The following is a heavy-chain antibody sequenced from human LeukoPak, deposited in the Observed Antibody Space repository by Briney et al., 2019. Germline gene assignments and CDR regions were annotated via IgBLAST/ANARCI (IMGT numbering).Heavy chain of an antibody. CDR1: GVSISGSGHY. Sequence: SETLSLTCAVSGVSISGSGHYWGWIRQPPGKGLEWIGNIYHSGSTYYNASLQSRVTISIDTSRNQFSLRLNSVTAADTAMYYCAKSGGYGLIDCWGQGALVTVSS. CDR2: IYHSGST. J-gene: IGHJ4*02. CDR3: AKSGGYGLIDC. D-gene: IGHD1-26*01. V-gene: IGHV4-39*01.